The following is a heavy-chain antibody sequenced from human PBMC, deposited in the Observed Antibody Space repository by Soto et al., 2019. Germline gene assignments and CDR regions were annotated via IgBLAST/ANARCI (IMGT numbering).Heavy chain of an antibody. Sequence: ASVKVSCKASGYTFTGYYMHWVRQAPGQGLELLGWINPNSGGTNYAQKFQGWVTMTRDTSISTAYMELSRLRSDDTAVYYCARERMATINYYYYYGMDVWGQGATVTVSS. CDR3: ARERMATINYYYYYGMDV. D-gene: IGHD5-12*01. CDR2: INPNSGGT. CDR1: GYTFTGYY. J-gene: IGHJ6*02. V-gene: IGHV1-2*04.